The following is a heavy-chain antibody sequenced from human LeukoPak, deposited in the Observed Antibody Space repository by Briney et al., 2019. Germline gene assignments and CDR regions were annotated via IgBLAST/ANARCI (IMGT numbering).Heavy chain of an antibody. Sequence: PGGSLRLSCAASGFTFSNYAMHWVRQAPGKGLEWMAIISYDGSNKYYADSVKGRFTISRDNSKNTLYLQMNSLRAEDTALYYCARCSSSPNGYYYYYMDVWGKGTTVTVSS. CDR1: GFTFSNYA. D-gene: IGHD6-6*01. CDR2: ISYDGSNK. V-gene: IGHV3-30*04. CDR3: ARCSSSPNGYYYYYMDV. J-gene: IGHJ6*03.